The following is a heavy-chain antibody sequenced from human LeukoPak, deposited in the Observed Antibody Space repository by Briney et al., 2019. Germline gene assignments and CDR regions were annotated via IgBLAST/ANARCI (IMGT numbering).Heavy chain of an antibody. CDR3: ARDRGQYGSGTRGFTWFDP. D-gene: IGHD3-10*01. Sequence: SETLSLTCAVSGGSISSSNWWSWVRQPPGKGLEWTGEIYHSGSTNYNPSLKSRVIVSSDMSKNQFSLMLNSVTAADTAVYYCARDRGQYGSGTRGFTWFDPWGQGTLVTVSS. CDR1: GGSISSSNW. CDR2: IYHSGST. V-gene: IGHV4-4*02. J-gene: IGHJ5*02.